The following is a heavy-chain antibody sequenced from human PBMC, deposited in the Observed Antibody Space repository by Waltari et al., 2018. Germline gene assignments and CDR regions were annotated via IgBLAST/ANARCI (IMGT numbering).Heavy chain of an antibody. V-gene: IGHV3-30*02. J-gene: IGHJ5*02. CDR2: IRYDGSNK. CDR1: GFTFSSYG. CDR3: AKGGYSSGYPFDP. Sequence: QVQLVESGGGVVQPGGSLRLSCAASGFTFSSYGMPWVRQAPGKGLEWVAFIRYDGSNKYYADSVKGRFTISRDNSKNTLYLQMNSLRAEDTAVYYCAKGGYSSGYPFDPWGQGTLVTVSS. D-gene: IGHD3-22*01.